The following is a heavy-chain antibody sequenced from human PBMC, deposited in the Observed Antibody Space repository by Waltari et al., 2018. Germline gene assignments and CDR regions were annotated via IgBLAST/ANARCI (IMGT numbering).Heavy chain of an antibody. CDR2: IYHSGNT. J-gene: IGHJ4*02. CDR1: GYSITSGYY. CDR3: ARTPMSGAATGTFDF. D-gene: IGHD6-13*01. V-gene: IGHV4-38-2*02. Sequence: QVQLQESGPGLVKPSETLSLTCTVSGYSITSGYYWGCLRQPPGKGLEWIGSIYHSGNTYYNPSLKGRLTISVDTSKNQFSLRLSSVTAADTAVYYCARTPMSGAATGTFDFWGLGSLVTVSP.